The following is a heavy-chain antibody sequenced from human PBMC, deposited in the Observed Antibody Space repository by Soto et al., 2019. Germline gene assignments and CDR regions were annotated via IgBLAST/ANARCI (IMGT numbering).Heavy chain of an antibody. CDR2: IRNKPKGYTT. D-gene: IGHD4-17*01. CDR3: VRAATVTTYWYFDL. Sequence: GGSLRLSCAASGITFSDHYLDWVRQAPGKGLEWVGRIRNKPKGYTTEYAASVRGRFILSRDDSKNSLDLQMNGLRTEDTAVYHCVRAATVTTYWYFDLWGRGTLVTVSS. V-gene: IGHV3-72*01. J-gene: IGHJ2*01. CDR1: GITFSDHY.